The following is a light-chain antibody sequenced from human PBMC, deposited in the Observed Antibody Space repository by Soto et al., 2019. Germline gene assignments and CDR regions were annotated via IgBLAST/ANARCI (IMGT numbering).Light chain of an antibody. CDR2: GES. Sequence: EIVLTQSPGSLSLSPRDRATLSCRASQSVSSNVAWYQQKTGQAPRLLIYGESTRATGIPARLSGSGSGTEFNLTISRLESEDFAVYHCQQYDGSPRTCGQGTK. V-gene: IGKV3-15*01. CDR3: QQYDGSPRT. CDR1: QSVSSN. J-gene: IGKJ1*01.